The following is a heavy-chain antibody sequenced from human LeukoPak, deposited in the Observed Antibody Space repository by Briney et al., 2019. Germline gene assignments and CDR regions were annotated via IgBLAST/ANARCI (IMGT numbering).Heavy chain of an antibody. CDR2: ISWNSGNI. V-gene: IGHV3-9*01. Sequence: GGSLRLSCAASGFTFDHYAMHWVRHAPGEGLEWASGISWNSGNIGYADSVKGRFTISRDNSKNTLYLQMNSLRAEDTAVYYCAKGLYGGPDDAFDIWGQGTMVTVSS. D-gene: IGHD4-23*01. J-gene: IGHJ3*02. CDR3: AKGLYGGPDDAFDI. CDR1: GFTFDHYA.